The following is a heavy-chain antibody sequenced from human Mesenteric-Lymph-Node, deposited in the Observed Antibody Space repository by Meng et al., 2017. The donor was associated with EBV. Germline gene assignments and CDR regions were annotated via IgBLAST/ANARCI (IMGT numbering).Heavy chain of an antibody. CDR1: GGSISSGGYY. V-gene: IGHV4-30-4*01. D-gene: IGHD3-10*01. CDR2: MYSSGST. CDR3: ARGAYEGSGSKFAD. J-gene: IGHJ4*02. Sequence: QVQLKESGPGLVKPSQTLYLTCAVSGGSISSGGYYWTCIRQPPGKGLEWIGYMYSSGSTYYNPSLESRFAMSLDTYKNQFSLRLTSVTAADTALYYCARGAYEGSGSKFADWGQGTLVTVSS.